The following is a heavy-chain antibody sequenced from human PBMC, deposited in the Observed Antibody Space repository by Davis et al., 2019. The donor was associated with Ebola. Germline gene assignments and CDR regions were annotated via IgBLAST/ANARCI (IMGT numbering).Heavy chain of an antibody. D-gene: IGHD6-19*01. CDR2: IYYSGST. CDR1: GGSASNYY. CDR3: ARRGIAVAGTGYFQH. J-gene: IGHJ1*01. V-gene: IGHV4-39*01. Sequence: MPSETLSLTCPVPGGSASNYYWGWTRQPPGKGLEWIGSIYYSGSTYYNPSLKSRVTISVDTSKNQFSLKLSSVTAADTAVYYCARRGIAVAGTGYFQHWGQGTLVTVSS.